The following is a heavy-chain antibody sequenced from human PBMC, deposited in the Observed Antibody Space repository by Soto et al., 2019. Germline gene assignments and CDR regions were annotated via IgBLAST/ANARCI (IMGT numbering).Heavy chain of an antibody. V-gene: IGHV3-30*18. Sequence: GGSLRLSCAASGFTFSSYGMHWVRQAPGKGLEWVAVISYDGSNKYYADSVKGRFTISRDNSKNTLYLQMNSLRAEDTAVYYCAKGPYGDYAPYYYGMDVWGQGTTVTVSS. CDR1: GFTFSSYG. D-gene: IGHD4-17*01. CDR3: AKGPYGDYAPYYYGMDV. CDR2: ISYDGSNK. J-gene: IGHJ6*02.